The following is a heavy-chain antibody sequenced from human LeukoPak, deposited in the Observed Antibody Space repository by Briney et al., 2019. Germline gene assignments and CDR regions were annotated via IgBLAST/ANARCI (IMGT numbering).Heavy chain of an antibody. CDR3: ANMELGVDTAMVYYYYYGMDV. CDR2: ISAYNGNT. D-gene: IGHD5-18*01. J-gene: IGHJ6*02. V-gene: IGHV1-18*01. Sequence: ASVKVSCKASGDTLTSYGISWVRQAPGQGLEWMGWISAYNGNTNYAQKLQGRVTMTTNTSTSTAYMALRSLRSEDTAVYYCANMELGVDTAMVYYYYYGMDVWGQGTTVTVSS. CDR1: GDTLTSYG.